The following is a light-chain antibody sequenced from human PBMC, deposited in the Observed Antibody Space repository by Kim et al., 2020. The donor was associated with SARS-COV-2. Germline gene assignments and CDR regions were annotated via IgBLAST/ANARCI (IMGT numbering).Light chain of an antibody. V-gene: IGKV3-20*01. CDR2: GAS. CDR3: HQYGNSPWT. J-gene: IGKJ1*01. CDR1: QTVNDRY. Sequence: PVERAPPSSMARQTVNDRYLACDQQTPGQATRLLLYGASTRAAGIPDRCSGSESGTDFTLTISRLEPEDFAVYYCHQYGNSPWTSGQGTKVDIK.